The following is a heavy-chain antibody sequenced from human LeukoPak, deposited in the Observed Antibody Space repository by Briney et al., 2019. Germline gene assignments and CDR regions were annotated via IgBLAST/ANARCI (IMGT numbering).Heavy chain of an antibody. V-gene: IGHV3-23*01. CDR2: ISGSGGST. D-gene: IGHD3-10*01. CDR1: GFTFSSYA. CDR3: AKDSFYYGSGSYYNVPFVY. Sequence: GGSLRLSCAASGFTFSSYAMSWVRQAPGKGLEWVSAISGSGGSTYHADSVKGRFTISRDNSKNTLYLQMNSLRAEDTAVYYFAKDSFYYGSGSYYNVPFVYCGHRTLVDVSS. J-gene: IGHJ4*01.